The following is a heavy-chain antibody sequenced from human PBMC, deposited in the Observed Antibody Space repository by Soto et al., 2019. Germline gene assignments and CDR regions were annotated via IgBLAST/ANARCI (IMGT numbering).Heavy chain of an antibody. Sequence: SETLSLTCTVSGGSISSYYWSWLRQPPGKGLEWIGYIYYSGSTYYNPSLKSRVTISVDTSKNQFSLKLSSVTAADTAVYYCARSYASGSYHPCCYYYLDVWGKGTTVTVSS. V-gene: IGHV4-59*04. CDR1: GGSISSYY. D-gene: IGHD3-10*01. J-gene: IGHJ6*03. CDR2: IYYSGST. CDR3: ARSYASGSYHPCCYYYLDV.